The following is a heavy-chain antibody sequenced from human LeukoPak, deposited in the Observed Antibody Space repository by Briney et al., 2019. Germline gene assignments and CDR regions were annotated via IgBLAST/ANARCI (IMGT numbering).Heavy chain of an antibody. Sequence: ASVKVSCKASGYTFTGSYMHWVRQAPGQGLEWKGWINPNSGGTNYAQKFQGRVTMTRDTSISTAYMELSRLRSDDTAVYYCASDTVTYYYYGMDVWGQGTTVTVSS. CDR3: ASDTVTYYYYGMDV. CDR2: INPNSGGT. CDR1: GYTFTGSY. J-gene: IGHJ6*02. V-gene: IGHV1-2*02. D-gene: IGHD4-17*01.